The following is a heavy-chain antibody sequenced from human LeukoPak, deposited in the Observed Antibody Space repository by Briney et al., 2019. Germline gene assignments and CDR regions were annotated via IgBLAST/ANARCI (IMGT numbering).Heavy chain of an antibody. V-gene: IGHV3-23*01. J-gene: IGHJ4*02. CDR1: GFTFSSYA. Sequence: GGSLRLSCAASGFTFSSYAMSWVRQAPGKGLEWVSAISGSGGSTYYADSVEGRFTISRDNSKNTLYLQMNNLGAEDTAVYYCAKVTSAGSCYQSDYWGQGTLVTVSS. CDR3: AKVTSAGSCYQSDY. CDR2: ISGSGGST. D-gene: IGHD2-15*01.